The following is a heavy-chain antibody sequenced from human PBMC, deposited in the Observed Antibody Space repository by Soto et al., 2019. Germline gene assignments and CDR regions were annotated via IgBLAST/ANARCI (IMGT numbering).Heavy chain of an antibody. CDR1: GFTFSDYY. CDR2: ISSSGSTI. Sequence: LRLSCAASGFTFSDYYMSWIRQAPGKGLEWVSYISSSGSTIYYADSVKGRFTISRDNAKNSLYLQMNSLRAEDTAVYYCARDLGPMDYYYYYGMDVWGQGTTVTVSS. V-gene: IGHV3-11*01. J-gene: IGHJ6*02. CDR3: ARDLGPMDYYYYYGMDV. D-gene: IGHD3-10*01.